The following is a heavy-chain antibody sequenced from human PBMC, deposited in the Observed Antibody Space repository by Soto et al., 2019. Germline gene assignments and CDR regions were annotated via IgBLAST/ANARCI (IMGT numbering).Heavy chain of an antibody. J-gene: IGHJ4*02. D-gene: IGHD3-10*01. V-gene: IGHV3-7*01. Sequence: EVQLVDSVGGLVQPGGSLRLSCAASGFTFTGFWMAWVRQAPGKGLEWVANINQDGSQRYYMDSVKGRFTISRDNAEKSLYLQMNSLRAEDTAVYYCARTGDDYWGQGTLVTVSS. CDR2: INQDGSQR. CDR3: ARTGDDY. CDR1: GFTFTGFW.